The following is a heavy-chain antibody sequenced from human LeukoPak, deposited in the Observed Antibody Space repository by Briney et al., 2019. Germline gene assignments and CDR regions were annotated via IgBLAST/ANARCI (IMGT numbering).Heavy chain of an antibody. CDR1: GGSISSGGYS. CDR2: IYHSGST. J-gene: IGHJ5*02. CDR3: ARHSVGGSGSIGWFDP. Sequence: PSETLSLTCAVSGGSISSGGYSWSWIRQPPGKGLEWIGYIYHSGSTYYNPSLKSRVTISVDRSKNQFSLKLSSVTAADTAVYYCARHSVGGSGSIGWFDPWGQGTLVTVSS. D-gene: IGHD3-10*01. V-gene: IGHV4-30-2*01.